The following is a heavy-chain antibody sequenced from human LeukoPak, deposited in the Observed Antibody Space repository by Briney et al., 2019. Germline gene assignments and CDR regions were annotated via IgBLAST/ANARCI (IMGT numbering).Heavy chain of an antibody. CDR3: AKDLGLYDSSGCFDY. CDR1: GFTFSSYG. J-gene: IGHJ4*02. Sequence: GGSLRLSCAASGFTFSSYGMHWVRQAPGKGLEWVAVMSSDDSNKYYADSVKGRFTISRDNSKNTLYLQMNSLRAEDTAVYCCAKDLGLYDSSGCFDYWGQGTLVTVSS. D-gene: IGHD3-22*01. CDR2: MSSDDSNK. V-gene: IGHV3-30*18.